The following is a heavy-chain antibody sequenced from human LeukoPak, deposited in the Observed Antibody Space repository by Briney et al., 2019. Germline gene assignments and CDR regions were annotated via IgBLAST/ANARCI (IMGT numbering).Heavy chain of an antibody. V-gene: IGHV1-2*02. CDR2: INPNSGGT. D-gene: IGHD2-2*02. J-gene: IGHJ6*03. CDR1: GYTFTGYY. Sequence: ASVKVSCKASGYTFTGYYMHWVRQAPGQGLEGMGWINPNSGGTNYAQKFQGRVTMTRDTSISTAYMELSRLRSDDTAVYYCARDGLYCSSTSCYMGYYMDVWGKGTTVTVSS. CDR3: ARDGLYCSSTSCYMGYYMDV.